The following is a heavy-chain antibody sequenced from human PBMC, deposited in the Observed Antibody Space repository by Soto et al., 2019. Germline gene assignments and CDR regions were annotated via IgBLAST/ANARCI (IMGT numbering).Heavy chain of an antibody. CDR1: GFPFSSYA. CDR3: AKHAYYYGSTHFYYFDY. Sequence: PGGSLRLSCAASGFPFSSYAMSWVRQAPGKGLEWVSAISGSGGSTYYADSVKGRFTISRDNSKNTLYLQMNSLRAEDTAVYYCAKHAYYYGSTHFYYFDYWGQGTLVTVSS. V-gene: IGHV3-23*01. D-gene: IGHD3-22*01. CDR2: ISGSGGST. J-gene: IGHJ4*02.